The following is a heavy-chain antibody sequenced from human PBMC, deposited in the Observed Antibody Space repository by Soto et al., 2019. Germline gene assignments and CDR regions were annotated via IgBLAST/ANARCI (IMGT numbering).Heavy chain of an antibody. CDR3: AIDPGVAAAGNYFDY. CDR2: INHSGST. J-gene: IGHJ4*02. V-gene: IGHV4-34*01. D-gene: IGHD6-13*01. Sequence: SETLSLTCAVYGGSFSGYYWSWIRQPPGKGLEWIGEINHSGSTNYNPSLKSRVTISVDTSKNQFSLKLSSVTAADTAVYYCAIDPGVAAAGNYFDYWGQGTLVTVSS. CDR1: GGSFSGYY.